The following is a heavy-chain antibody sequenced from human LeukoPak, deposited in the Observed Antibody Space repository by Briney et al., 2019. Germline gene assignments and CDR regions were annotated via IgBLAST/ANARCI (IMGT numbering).Heavy chain of an antibody. Sequence: PSETLSLTCTVSGGSITSYHYSSVRQPPLKELERIGYVYYSGSTNYNPSLKSRVTISVDTSKNQFSLKVSSVTAADTAVYYCARVTTIAAAGNSFDYWGQGTQVTVSS. J-gene: IGHJ4*02. CDR1: GGSITSYH. CDR3: ARVTTIAAAGNSFDY. V-gene: IGHV4-59*12. CDR2: VYYSGST. D-gene: IGHD6-13*01.